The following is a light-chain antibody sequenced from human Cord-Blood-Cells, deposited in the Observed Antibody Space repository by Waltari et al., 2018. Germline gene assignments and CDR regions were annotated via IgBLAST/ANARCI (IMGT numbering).Light chain of an antibody. CDR3: QKYNSAPRT. CDR1: QGISNY. V-gene: IGKV1-27*01. CDR2: AAS. J-gene: IGKJ1*01. Sequence: DLQMTQSPSPLSASVGDTVTIPCRASQGISNYLAWYQQKPGKVPKLLIYAASTLQSGVPSRFSGSGSGTDFTLTISSLQPEDVATYYCQKYNSAPRTFGQGTKVEIK.